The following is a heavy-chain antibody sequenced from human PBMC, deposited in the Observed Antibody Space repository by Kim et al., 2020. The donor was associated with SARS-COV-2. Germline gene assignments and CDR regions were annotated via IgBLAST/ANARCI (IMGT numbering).Heavy chain of an antibody. CDR1: GFTFSSYG. CDR3: ARSLGYFPGMDV. D-gene: IGHD5-18*01. V-gene: IGHV3-30*03. CDR2: ISYDGSNK. Sequence: GGSLRLSCAASGFTFSSYGMHWVRQAPGKGLEWVAVISYDGSNKYYADSVKGRFTISRDNSKNTLYLQMNSLRAEDTAVYYCARSLGYFPGMDVWGQGTTVTVSS. J-gene: IGHJ6*02.